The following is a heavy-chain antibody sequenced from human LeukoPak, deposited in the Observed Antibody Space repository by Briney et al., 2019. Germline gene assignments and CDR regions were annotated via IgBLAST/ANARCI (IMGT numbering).Heavy chain of an antibody. CDR3: ARDRSSWYDPLFDY. CDR1: GGPISSYY. Sequence: SETLSLTCTVSGGPISSYYWSWIRQPPGKGLEWIGYIYTSGSTNYNPSLKSRVTMSVDTSKNQFSLELSSVTAADTAVYYCARDRSSWYDPLFDYWGQGTLVTVSS. V-gene: IGHV4-4*08. CDR2: IYTSGST. D-gene: IGHD6-13*01. J-gene: IGHJ4*02.